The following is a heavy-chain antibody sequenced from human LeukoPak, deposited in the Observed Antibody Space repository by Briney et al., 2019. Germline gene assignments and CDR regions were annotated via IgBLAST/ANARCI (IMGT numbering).Heavy chain of an antibody. D-gene: IGHD1-1*01. J-gene: IGHJ5*02. CDR2: MNPNSGNT. V-gene: IGHV1-8*03. Sequence: ASVKVSCKASGYTFTSYDINWVRQATGQGLEWMGWMNPNSGNTGYAQKFQGRVTITRNTSISTAYMELSSLRSEDTAVYYCARLRTGNWNRGQSTNWFDPWGQGTLVTVSS. CDR1: GYTFTSYD. CDR3: ARLRTGNWNRGQSTNWFDP.